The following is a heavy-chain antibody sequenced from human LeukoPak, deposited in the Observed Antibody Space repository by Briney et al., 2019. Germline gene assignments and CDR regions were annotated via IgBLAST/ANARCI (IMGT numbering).Heavy chain of an antibody. V-gene: IGHV3-7*03. CDR2: IKQDGSEK. Sequence: SGGSLRLSCAASGFTFSDYWMSWVRQAPGKGLEWVANIKQDGSEKYYVDSVKGRFTISRDNAKNTLYLQMNSLRAEDTAVYYCARGTFGVTAAHYWGRGTLVTVSS. CDR3: ARGTFGVTAAHY. CDR1: GFTFSDYW. D-gene: IGHD2/OR15-2a*01. J-gene: IGHJ4*02.